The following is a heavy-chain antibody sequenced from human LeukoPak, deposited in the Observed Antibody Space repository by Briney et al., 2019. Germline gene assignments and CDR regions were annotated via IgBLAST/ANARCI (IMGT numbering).Heavy chain of an antibody. D-gene: IGHD4-23*01. CDR2: INPRGTST. CDR1: GYTFTSYG. CDR3: ARDNSIHERGWWFDP. Sequence: EASVKVSCKASGYTFTSYGISWVRQAPGQGLEWMGLINPRGTSTIYAEKFQGRIIMTRDMSTTTDYMELSSLKSDDTAVYYCARDNSIHERGWWFDPWGQGTLVTVSS. V-gene: IGHV1-46*01. J-gene: IGHJ5*02.